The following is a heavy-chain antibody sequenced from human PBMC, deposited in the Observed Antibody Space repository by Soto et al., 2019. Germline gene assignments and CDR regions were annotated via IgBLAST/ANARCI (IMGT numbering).Heavy chain of an antibody. J-gene: IGHJ6*02. CDR1: GYSFTSYW. Sequence: GESLKISCKGSGYSFTSYWIGWVRQMPGKGLEWMGIIYPGDSDTRYSPSFQGQVTISADKSISTAYLQWSSLKASDTAMYYCARHVGKGQYYYYYYGMDVWGQGTTVTSP. CDR3: ARHVGKGQYYYYYYGMDV. V-gene: IGHV5-51*01. CDR2: IYPGDSDT.